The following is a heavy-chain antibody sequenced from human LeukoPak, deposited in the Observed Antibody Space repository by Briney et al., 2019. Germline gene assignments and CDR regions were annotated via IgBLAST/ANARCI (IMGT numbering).Heavy chain of an antibody. CDR1: GGSISSGSYY. J-gene: IGHJ4*02. V-gene: IGHV4-61*02. CDR3: AREKHVLRFLEWLPYPDY. CDR2: IYTSGST. D-gene: IGHD3-3*01. Sequence: SQILSLTXTVSGGSISSGSYYWSWIRQPAGKGLDWVGRIYTSGSTNYNPSLKSRVTISVDTSKNQFSLKLSSVTAADTAVYYCAREKHVLRFLEWLPYPDYWGQGTLVTVSS.